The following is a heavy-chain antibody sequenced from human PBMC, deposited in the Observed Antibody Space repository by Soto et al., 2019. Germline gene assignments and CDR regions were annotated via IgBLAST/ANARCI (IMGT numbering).Heavy chain of an antibody. D-gene: IGHD6-13*01. CDR3: PRGYPGYSSSWSLDY. J-gene: IGHJ4*02. CDR2: INPSGGST. V-gene: IGHV1-46*01. Sequence: ASVKVSCKASGYTFTSYYMHWVRQAPGQGLEWMGIINPSGGSTSYSQKFQGRVTMTRDTSTSTVYMELSRLRSADTSVYYCPRGYPGYSSSWSLDYWGQGTLVTVSS. CDR1: GYTFTSYY.